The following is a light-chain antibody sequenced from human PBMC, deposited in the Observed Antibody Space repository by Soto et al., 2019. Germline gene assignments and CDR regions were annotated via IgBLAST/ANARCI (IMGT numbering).Light chain of an antibody. CDR2: EVS. CDR3: SSYAGSNNFVV. Sequence: QSALTQPPSASGSPGQSVTISCTGTSSDDGNYNYVSWYQQHPGKAPKLLIYEVSKRPSGVPDRFSGSKSGNTASLTVSGLQAEDEADYYCSSYAGSNNFVVFGGGTKLTVL. J-gene: IGLJ2*01. CDR1: SSDDGNYNY. V-gene: IGLV2-8*01.